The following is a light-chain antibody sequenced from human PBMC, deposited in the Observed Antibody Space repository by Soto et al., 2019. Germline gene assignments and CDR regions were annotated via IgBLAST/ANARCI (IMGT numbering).Light chain of an antibody. CDR3: QQFDNVPLT. Sequence: DTQMTQSPSSLSASVGDRVAITFQPSRDITDYLNWYQQKPGKAPKLLIYDASKLETGVPSRFSGSGSGTDFTLTITSLQPEDIAAYYCQQFDNVPLTFGGGTKVDIK. V-gene: IGKV1-33*01. CDR1: RDITDY. CDR2: DAS. J-gene: IGKJ4*01.